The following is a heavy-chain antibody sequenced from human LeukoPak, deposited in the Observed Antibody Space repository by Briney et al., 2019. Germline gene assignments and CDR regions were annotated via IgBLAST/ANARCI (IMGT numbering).Heavy chain of an antibody. D-gene: IGHD2-2*02. J-gene: IGHJ6*03. CDR3: ASQPVGYCSSTSCYRGYYMDV. Sequence: PGGSLRLSCAASGFTFSSYWMHWVRQAPGKGLVWVSRINSDGSSTSYADSVKGRFTIFRDNAKNTLYLQMNSLRAEDTAVYYCASQPVGYCSSTSCYRGYYMDVWGKGTTVTVSS. CDR1: GFTFSSYW. CDR2: INSDGSST. V-gene: IGHV3-74*01.